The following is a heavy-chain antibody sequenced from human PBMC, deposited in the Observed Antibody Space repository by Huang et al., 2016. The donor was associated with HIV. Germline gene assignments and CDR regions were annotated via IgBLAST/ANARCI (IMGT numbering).Heavy chain of an antibody. CDR2: ISFYNGNT. CDR1: GYVFTKSG. CDR3: ARDHWYPLQNWFDL. V-gene: IGHV1-18*01. D-gene: IGHD1-1*01. Sequence: QVELVQSGAEVKRPGASVRVSCKASGYVFTKSGINWVRQAPGQGLECMGWISFYNGNTNYAEKMRGRVTLSRDTSKTTAYMELRDVTSADTAVYYCARDHWYPLQNWFDLWGQGTLVTVSS. J-gene: IGHJ5*02.